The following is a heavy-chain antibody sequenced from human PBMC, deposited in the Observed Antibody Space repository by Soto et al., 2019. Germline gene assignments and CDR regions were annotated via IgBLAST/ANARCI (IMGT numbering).Heavy chain of an antibody. CDR2: MTGSGATI. CDR3: VKMILVAAGPLGFDY. CDR1: GFSFTTFA. Sequence: EVHLLESGGGLVQPGRSLRLSCAASGFSFTTFAMGWVRQAPGQGLEWISSMTGSGATIYYADSVNGRFTISRDNSKNTLLLQMNSLKGEDTAVYYCVKMILVAAGPLGFDYWGQGALVTVSS. V-gene: IGHV3-23*01. D-gene: IGHD6-25*01. J-gene: IGHJ4*02.